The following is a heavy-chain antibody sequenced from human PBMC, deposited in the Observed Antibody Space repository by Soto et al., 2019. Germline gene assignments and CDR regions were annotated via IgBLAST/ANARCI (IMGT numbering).Heavy chain of an antibody. Sequence: GSLRLSCAACEFKFSDYWMSWVRQAPGKGLEWVGNIKRDTSEAHYADSVKGRFTITRDNIKNFLFLQMNGLRSDDTASYYCARDGLLFSGPYRPSRFDYWGLGTLVTVSS. CDR1: EFKFSDYW. CDR2: IKRDTSEA. V-gene: IGHV3-7*03. D-gene: IGHD3-16*02. J-gene: IGHJ4*02. CDR3: ARDGLLFSGPYRPSRFDY.